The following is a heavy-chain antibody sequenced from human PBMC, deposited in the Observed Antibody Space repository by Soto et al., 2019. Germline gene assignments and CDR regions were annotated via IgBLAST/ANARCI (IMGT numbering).Heavy chain of an antibody. J-gene: IGHJ6*03. CDR2: IWTDGNSK. V-gene: IGHV3-30-3*01. CDR1: GFTFSSYA. Sequence: GGSLRLSCSASGFTFSSYAMHWVRQAPGKGLEYVAVIWTDGNSKYYADSVKGRFTISRDNSKNTLYLQMNSLRDEDTAVYYCARDLRKGRYMDVWGKGTTVNVSS. CDR3: ARDLRKGRYMDV.